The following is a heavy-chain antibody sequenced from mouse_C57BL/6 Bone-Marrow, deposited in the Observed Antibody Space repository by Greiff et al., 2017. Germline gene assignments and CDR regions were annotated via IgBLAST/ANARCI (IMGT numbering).Heavy chain of an antibody. CDR1: GYTFTSYW. Sequence: QVQLQQPGAELVKPGASVKLSCKASGYTFTSYWMHWVKQRPGQGLEWIGMITPNSGSTNYNEKLKSKATLTVDKSYSTAYMQLSSLTSEDSAVYYCSRDGSSYLMDYWGQGTSVTVSS. D-gene: IGHD1-1*01. CDR2: ITPNSGST. V-gene: IGHV1-64*01. CDR3: SRDGSSYLMDY. J-gene: IGHJ4*01.